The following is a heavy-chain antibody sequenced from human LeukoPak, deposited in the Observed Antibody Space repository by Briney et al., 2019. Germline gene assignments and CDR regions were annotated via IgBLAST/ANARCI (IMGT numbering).Heavy chain of an antibody. CDR2: IYSGGST. V-gene: IGHV3-66*02. Sequence: GGSLRLSCAASGFTASSNYMSWVRQAPGKGLEWVSVIYSGGSTYYADSVKGRFTISRDNSKNTLYLQMNSLRAEDTAVYYCAGTAAGTRWFDPWGQGTLVTVSS. D-gene: IGHD6-13*01. CDR1: GFTASSNY. CDR3: AGTAAGTRWFDP. J-gene: IGHJ5*02.